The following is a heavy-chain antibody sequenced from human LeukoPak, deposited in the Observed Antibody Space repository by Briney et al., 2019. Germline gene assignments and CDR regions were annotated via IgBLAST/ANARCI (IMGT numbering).Heavy chain of an antibody. V-gene: IGHV3-74*01. CDR1: GFTFDDYG. D-gene: IGHD3-16*01. Sequence: GGSLRLSCAASGFTFDDYGMSWVRQVPNQGLMWVSRINSDETISEYVDSVNGRFTISRDNAKNTLYLQMNGLRAEDTAVYFCLYGGYFQHWGQGTLVTVSS. CDR2: INSDETIS. CDR3: LYGGYFQH. J-gene: IGHJ1*01.